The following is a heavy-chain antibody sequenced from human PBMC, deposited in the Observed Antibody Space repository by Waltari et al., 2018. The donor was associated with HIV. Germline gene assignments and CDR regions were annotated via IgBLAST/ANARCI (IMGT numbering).Heavy chain of an antibody. J-gene: IGHJ4*02. CDR3: AANHIAVNGTTFAF. CDR1: GASISGSP. Sequence: QVLLQQWGAGLLKPSGTLSLTCAVYGASISGSPWSWIRQPPGKGFEWIGDINHSGTMNFNPSLKTRISMSLDTSRKQFSLKLTSVTAADTAVYYCAANHIAVNGTTFAFWGQGNLVTVSS. V-gene: IGHV4-34*01. D-gene: IGHD1-1*01. CDR2: INHSGTM.